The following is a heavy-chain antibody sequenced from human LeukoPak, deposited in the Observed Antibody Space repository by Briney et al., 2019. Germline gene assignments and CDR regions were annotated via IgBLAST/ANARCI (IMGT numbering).Heavy chain of an antibody. D-gene: IGHD1-26*01. CDR1: GGSISSSSYY. Sequence: SETLSLTCTVSGGSISSSSYYWGWIRQPPGKGLEWIGSIYYSGSTYYNPSLKSRVTISVDTSKNQFSLKLSSVTAADTAVYYCARDQGSYYSGPHSFDYWGQGTLVTVSS. V-gene: IGHV4-39*07. CDR2: IYYSGST. J-gene: IGHJ4*02. CDR3: ARDQGSYYSGPHSFDY.